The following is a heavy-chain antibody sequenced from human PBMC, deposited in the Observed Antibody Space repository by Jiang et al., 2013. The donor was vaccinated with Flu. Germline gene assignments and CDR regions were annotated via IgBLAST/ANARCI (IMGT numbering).Heavy chain of an antibody. CDR2: IYYSGST. CDR1: GGSISTFY. J-gene: IGHJ4*02. Sequence: GPGLVKPSETLSLTCTVSGGSISTFYWSWIRQSPGKGLEWIGYIYYSGSTNYNPSLKSRVTISVDTSKNQFSLKLSSVTAADTAMYYCARYKGNDVPGFDYWGQGTLVTVSS. CDR3: ARYKGNDVPGFDY. V-gene: IGHV4-59*01. D-gene: IGHD1-20*01.